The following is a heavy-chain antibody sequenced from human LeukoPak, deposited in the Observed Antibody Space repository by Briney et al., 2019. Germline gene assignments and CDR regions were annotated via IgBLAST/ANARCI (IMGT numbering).Heavy chain of an antibody. D-gene: IGHD2/OR15-2a*01. CDR1: GFTFSSYA. Sequence: PGGSLRLSCAASGFTFSSYAMSWVRQAPGKGLEWVSSITPSGGDTFYTDSVKGRFTISRDNSKNTVYLQMRNLRVEHTAVYYCAKVVAGNIDYYFDYWGQGILVAVSS. CDR3: AKVVAGNIDYYFDY. V-gene: IGHV3-23*01. J-gene: IGHJ4*02. CDR2: ITPSGGDT.